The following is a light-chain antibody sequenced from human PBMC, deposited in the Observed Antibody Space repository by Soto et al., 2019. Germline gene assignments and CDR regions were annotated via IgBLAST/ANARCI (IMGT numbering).Light chain of an antibody. CDR3: QQYSSYWWT. Sequence: DIQMTQSPSTVSTSVGDRVTITCRASHNISSWLSWYQQKPGKAPNLLIYKASSLDSGVPSRFSGSGSGTEFTLTISSLQPDDFATYFCQQYSSYWWTFGQGTKVDIK. CDR1: HNISSW. J-gene: IGKJ1*01. V-gene: IGKV1-5*03. CDR2: KAS.